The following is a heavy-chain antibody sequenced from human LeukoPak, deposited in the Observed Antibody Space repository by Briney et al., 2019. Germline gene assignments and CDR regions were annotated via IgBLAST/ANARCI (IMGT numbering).Heavy chain of an antibody. V-gene: IGHV3-30*02. Sequence: GGSLRLSCAASGFTFSSYGMHWVRQAPGKGLEGGAFIRYDASNKYYADSGKGRFTISRDNSKNTLYLQMNSLRAEDTAVYYCARDPYYHDNSFGAFAVWGQGTMVTVSS. CDR1: GFTFSSYG. CDR2: IRYDASNK. J-gene: IGHJ3*01. D-gene: IGHD3-22*01. CDR3: ARDPYYHDNSFGAFAV.